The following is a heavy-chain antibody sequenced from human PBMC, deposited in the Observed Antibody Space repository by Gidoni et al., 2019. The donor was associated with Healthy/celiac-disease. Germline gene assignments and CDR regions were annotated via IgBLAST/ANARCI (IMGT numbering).Heavy chain of an antibody. V-gene: IGHV3-15*01. Sequence: EVKMVESGGGLVKPGGSVRLYCAASGFNFSNAWMSWVRQAPGKGLEWVGRIKSKPDGGTTDYAAPVKGSFTISRDDSKNTLYLQMNSLKTEDTAVYYCTTDAWELHGYWGQGTLVTVSS. CDR3: TTDAWELHGY. CDR2: IKSKPDGGTT. J-gene: IGHJ4*02. D-gene: IGHD1-26*01. CDR1: GFNFSNAW.